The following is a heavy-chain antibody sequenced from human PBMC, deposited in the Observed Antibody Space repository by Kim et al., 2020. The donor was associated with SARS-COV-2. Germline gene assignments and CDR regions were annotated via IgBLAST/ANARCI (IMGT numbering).Heavy chain of an antibody. J-gene: IGHJ4*02. V-gene: IGHV3-11*03. CDR1: GFTFSDYH. CDR3: ARTRGGYDPFTY. Sequence: GGSLRLSCAASGFTFSDYHMSWIRQAPGKGLEWVSSISSISNYTNYADSVKGRFTISRDNAKNSLYLQMNSLRAEDTAVYYCARTRGGYDPFTYWGQGTLVTVSS. D-gene: IGHD5-12*01. CDR2: ISSISNYT.